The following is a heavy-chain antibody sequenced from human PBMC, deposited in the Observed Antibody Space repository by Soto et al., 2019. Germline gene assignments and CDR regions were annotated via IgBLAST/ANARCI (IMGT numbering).Heavy chain of an antibody. D-gene: IGHD2-2*01. J-gene: IGHJ3*02. CDR2: INPSGGST. V-gene: IGHV1-46*01. CDR1: GYTFTSYY. CDR3: ARDLFGPPAHCSSTSCPTDGAFDI. Sequence: VASVKVSCKASGYTFTSYYMHWVRQAPGQGLEWMGIINPSGGSTSYAQKFQGRVTMTRDTSTSTVYMELSSLRSEDTAVYYCARDLFGPPAHCSSTSCPTDGAFDIWGQGTMVTVSS.